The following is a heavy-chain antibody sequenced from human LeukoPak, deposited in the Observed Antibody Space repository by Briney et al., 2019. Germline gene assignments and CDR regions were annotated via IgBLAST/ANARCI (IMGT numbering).Heavy chain of an antibody. CDR2: ISYDGSNK. V-gene: IGHV3-30*04. CDR3: ARDFRL. Sequence: PGGSLRLSCAASGFTFSSYAMHWVRQAPGKGLEWVAIISYDGSNKYYADSVKGGFTISRDNSKNTLYLQMNSLRGEDTAVYYCARDFRLWGQGTLVTVSS. J-gene: IGHJ4*02. CDR1: GFTFSSYA.